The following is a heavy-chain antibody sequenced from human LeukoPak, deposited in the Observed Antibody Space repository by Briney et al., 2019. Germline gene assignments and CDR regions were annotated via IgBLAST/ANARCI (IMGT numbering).Heavy chain of an antibody. D-gene: IGHD3-22*01. CDR2: IYYSGST. Sequence: SETLSLTCTVSGGSISSSSYYWGWIRQPPGKGLEWIGSIYYSGSTYYNPSLKSRVTISVDTSKNQFSLKLSSVTAADTAVYYCARLDYYDSSGLPSFYYGMDVWGQGTTVTVSS. V-gene: IGHV4-39*07. CDR3: ARLDYYDSSGLPSFYYGMDV. CDR1: GGSISSSSYY. J-gene: IGHJ6*02.